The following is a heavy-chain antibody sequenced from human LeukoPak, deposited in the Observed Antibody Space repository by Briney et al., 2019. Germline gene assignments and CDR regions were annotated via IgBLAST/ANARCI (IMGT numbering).Heavy chain of an antibody. CDR1: GFTFSSYA. Sequence: GGSLRLSCAASGFTFSSYAMSWVRQAPGKGLEWVSAISGSGGSTYYADSVKGRLTISRDNSKNTLYLQMNSLRAEDTAVYYCATYYDFWSGYWFHYWGQGTLVTVSS. CDR3: ATYYDFWSGYWFHY. D-gene: IGHD3-3*01. CDR2: ISGSGGST. V-gene: IGHV3-23*01. J-gene: IGHJ4*02.